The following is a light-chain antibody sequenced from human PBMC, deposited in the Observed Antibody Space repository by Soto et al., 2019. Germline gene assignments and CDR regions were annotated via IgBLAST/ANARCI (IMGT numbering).Light chain of an antibody. CDR2: GAS. V-gene: IGKV1-12*01. J-gene: IGKJ5*01. CDR3: QQSYSTPPT. Sequence: DIQMTQSPSSVSASIGDTVTITCRASQDISTLLAWYQQKPGKAPKLLIYGASTLESGVPSRFSGSGSGTEFTLTISSLQPGDFATYYCQQSYSTPPTFGQGTRLEIK. CDR1: QDISTL.